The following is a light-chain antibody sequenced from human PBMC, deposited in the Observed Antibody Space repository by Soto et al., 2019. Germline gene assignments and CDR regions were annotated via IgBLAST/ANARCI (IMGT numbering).Light chain of an antibody. CDR2: EVN. CDR3: SSWTSSTTQV. J-gene: IGLJ3*02. CDR1: SSDVGGYSF. Sequence: QSALTQPASVSGSPGQSITISCTGTSSDVGGYSFVSWYQQHPGKAPKLMIYEVNNRPSGVSNRFSGSKSGNTASLTISGLQAEDEADYYCSSWTSSTTQVLGGGTKVTVL. V-gene: IGLV2-14*01.